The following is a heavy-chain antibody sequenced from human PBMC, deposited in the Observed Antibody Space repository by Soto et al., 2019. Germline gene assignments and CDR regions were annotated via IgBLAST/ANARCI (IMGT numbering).Heavy chain of an antibody. CDR3: AKDMENSGGNSGYHDACDI. CDR1: GFTFSSYG. Sequence: QVQLVESGGGVVQPGRSLRLSCAASGFTFSSYGMHWVRQAPGKGLEWVAVISDDGSNKYYADSVKGRFTISRDNSKNTLYLQMNSLRAEDTAVYYCAKDMENSGGNSGYHDACDIWGQGTMVTVSS. D-gene: IGHD2-21*02. V-gene: IGHV3-30*18. CDR2: ISDDGSNK. J-gene: IGHJ3*02.